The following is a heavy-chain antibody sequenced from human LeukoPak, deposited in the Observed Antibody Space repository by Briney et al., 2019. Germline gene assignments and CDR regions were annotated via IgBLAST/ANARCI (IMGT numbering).Heavy chain of an antibody. V-gene: IGHV1-69*13. CDR1: GGTFSSYA. CDR3: VGRRYNYSSRRMRDFYYYDVDV. Sequence: ASVKVSCRASGGTFSSYAISWVRQAPGQGLEWMGGIIPLFGTTNYAQEFQGRVSMTADESTSTAYMALSSLISEDTAIYFCVGRRYNYSSRRMRDFYYYDVDVWGQGTPVTVSS. D-gene: IGHD1-20*01. CDR2: IIPLFGTT. J-gene: IGHJ6*02.